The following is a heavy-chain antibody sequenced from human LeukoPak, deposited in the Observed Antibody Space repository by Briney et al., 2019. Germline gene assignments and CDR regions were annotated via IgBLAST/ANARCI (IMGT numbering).Heavy chain of an antibody. J-gene: IGHJ4*02. CDR2: INYSGST. Sequence: PSETLSLTCTVSGGSISSYYWSWIRQPPGKGLEWIGYINYSGSTNYNPSLKSRVTISVDTSKNQFSLKLSSVTAADTAVYYCARSGILRKDTAMVTVFDYWGQGTLVTVSS. CDR1: GGSISSYY. CDR3: ARSGILRKDTAMVTVFDY. D-gene: IGHD5-18*01. V-gene: IGHV4-59*01.